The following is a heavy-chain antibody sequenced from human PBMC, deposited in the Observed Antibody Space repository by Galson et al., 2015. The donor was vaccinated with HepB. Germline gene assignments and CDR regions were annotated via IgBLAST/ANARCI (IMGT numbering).Heavy chain of an antibody. CDR1: GYTFSSYS. D-gene: IGHD2-15*01. CDR3: ARGALVVAVGATQNNWFGP. V-gene: IGHV1-18*01. Sequence: QSGAEVKKPGESLRISCKASGYTFSSYSITWVRQAPGQGLEWMGWISPYNRYTHYTQKLQGRVTMTIDTSTNTAFMELRSLRSDDTAVYYCARGALVVAVGATQNNWFGPWGQGTLLTVSS. CDR2: ISPYNRYT. J-gene: IGHJ5*02.